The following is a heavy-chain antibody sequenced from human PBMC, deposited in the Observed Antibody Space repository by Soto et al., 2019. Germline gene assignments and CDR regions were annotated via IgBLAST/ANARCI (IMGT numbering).Heavy chain of an antibody. CDR2: IQSGGPT. CDR3: ARDDVLCVGGRWYGIPLDA. J-gene: IGHJ6*04. D-gene: IGHD2-15*01. CDR1: GFTVSSKY. Sequence: GGSLRLSCAASGFTVSSKYMSWVRQAPGKGLEWVSLIQSGGPTYYADSVKGRFTISRDTSENTVHLQMDSLRAEDTAVYYCARDDVLCVGGRWYGIPLDAWCKETALTISS. V-gene: IGHV3-66*01.